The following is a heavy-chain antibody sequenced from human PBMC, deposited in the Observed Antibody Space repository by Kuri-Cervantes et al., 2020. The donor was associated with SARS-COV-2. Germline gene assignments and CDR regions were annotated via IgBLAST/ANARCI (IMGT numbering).Heavy chain of an antibody. CDR2: IYHSGST. V-gene: IGHV4-38-2*01. D-gene: IGHD5-12*01. J-gene: IGHJ4*02. CDR3: ARQGANLDY. CDR1: GYSISSGYY. Sequence: LRLSCAVSGYSISSGYYWGWIRQPPGKGLEWIGSIYHSGSTYYNPSLKSRVTISVDTSKNQFSLKLSSVTAADTAVYYCARQGANLDYWGQGTLVTVSS.